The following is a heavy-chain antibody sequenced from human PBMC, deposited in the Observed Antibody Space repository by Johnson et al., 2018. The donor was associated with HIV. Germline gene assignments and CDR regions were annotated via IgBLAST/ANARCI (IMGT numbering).Heavy chain of an antibody. CDR3: ARATVESAFDI. CDR1: GFTFSDHW. Sequence: VQLVESGGGLVQPGGSLRLSCGASGFTFSDHWMQWVRQAPGKGLVWVSRINGDGSRTSYADSVKGRFTISRDNAKNSLYLQMNSLRAEDTAVYYCARATVESAFDIWGQGTMVTVSS. J-gene: IGHJ3*02. CDR2: INGDGSRT. V-gene: IGHV3-74*01. D-gene: IGHD4-23*01.